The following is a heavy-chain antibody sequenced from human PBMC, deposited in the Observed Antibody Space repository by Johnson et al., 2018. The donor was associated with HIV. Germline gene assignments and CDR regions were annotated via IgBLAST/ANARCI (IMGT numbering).Heavy chain of an antibody. J-gene: IGHJ3*02. Sequence: QVQLVESGGGVVQPGRSLRLSCAASGFTFSSYAMHWVRQAPGKGLEWVAVISYDGSNKYYADSVKGRFTISRDNSKNTLYLQMSSLRAEDTAVYYCARVRRKNWNLGDPFDIWGQGTMVTVSS. CDR1: GFTFSSYA. D-gene: IGHD1-7*01. V-gene: IGHV3-30*04. CDR2: ISYDGSNK. CDR3: ARVRRKNWNLGDPFDI.